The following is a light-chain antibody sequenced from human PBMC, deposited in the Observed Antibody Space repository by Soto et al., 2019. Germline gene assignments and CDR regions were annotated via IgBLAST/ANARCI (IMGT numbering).Light chain of an antibody. CDR3: QQRNVWPPIT. V-gene: IGKV3-11*01. CDR1: QSIHTS. CDR2: DST. Sequence: ETVMTQSPATLSVSPGERATLSCRASQSIHTSLAWYQQKPGQPPRLVVYDSTLRANGVPDRFGGSRSGTEFTLTINNPEPEDFAVYYCQQRNVWPPITFGQGTDWRL. J-gene: IGKJ5*01.